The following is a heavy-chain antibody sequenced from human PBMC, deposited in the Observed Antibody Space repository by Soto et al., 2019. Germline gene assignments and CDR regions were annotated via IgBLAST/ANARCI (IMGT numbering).Heavy chain of an antibody. V-gene: IGHV1-69*01. CDR1: GGMFYSSA. CDR2: IVPMNGSP. D-gene: IGHD2-15*01. J-gene: IGHJ4*02. Sequence: QVQLVQSGAEVKTPGSSVKVSCKASGGMFYSSAINWVRQAPGQGLEWMGGIVPMNGSPKYAQEFQGRLTITADGSATSVYMDLSGLKSEDTAVYYCTFAPNWTYQRTRYWGRGTLVTVSS. CDR3: TFAPNWTYQRTRY.